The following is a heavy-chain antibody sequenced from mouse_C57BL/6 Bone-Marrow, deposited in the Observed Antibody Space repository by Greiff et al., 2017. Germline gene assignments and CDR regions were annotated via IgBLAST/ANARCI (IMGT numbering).Heavy chain of an antibody. CDR1: GYTFTSYW. CDR2: IDPSDSYT. J-gene: IGHJ2*01. V-gene: IGHV1-59*01. CDR3: ARNYYGNRYYFDY. D-gene: IGHD2-1*01. Sequence: QVQLQQSGAELVRPGTSVKLSCKASGYTFTSYWMHWVKQRPGQGLEWIGVIDPSDSYTNYNQKFKGKATLTVDTSSSTAYMQLSSLTSEDSAVYYCARNYYGNRYYFDYWGQGTTLTVSS.